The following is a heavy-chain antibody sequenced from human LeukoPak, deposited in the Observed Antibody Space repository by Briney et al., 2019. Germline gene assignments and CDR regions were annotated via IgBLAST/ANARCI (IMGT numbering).Heavy chain of an antibody. D-gene: IGHD6-13*01. J-gene: IGHJ4*02. CDR1: GGTFSSYA. Sequence: SVKVSCKASGGTFSSYAISWVRQAPGQGLEWMGGVIPIFGTANYAQKFQGRVTITADKSTSTAYMELSSLRSEDTAVYYCARSSIIAAAGPYYFDYWGQGTLVTVSS. V-gene: IGHV1-69*06. CDR3: ARSSIIAAAGPYYFDY. CDR2: VIPIFGTA.